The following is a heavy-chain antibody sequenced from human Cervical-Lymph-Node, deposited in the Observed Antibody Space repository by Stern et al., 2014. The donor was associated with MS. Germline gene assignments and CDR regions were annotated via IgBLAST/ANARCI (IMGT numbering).Heavy chain of an antibody. CDR1: DYTFTSYG. CDR3: ARTAYLGYYFEY. J-gene: IGHJ4*02. D-gene: IGHD2/OR15-2a*01. CDR2: ISPYNGNT. V-gene: IGHV1-18*01. Sequence: VQLVQSGAEVKKTGSSVKVSCKAADYTFTSYGISWVRQAPGQGLEWMGWISPYNGNTKYPEKFQGRVTMTSDTSRSTAYMEVRSLRSDDTAVYYCARTAYLGYYFEYWGQGTLVTVSS.